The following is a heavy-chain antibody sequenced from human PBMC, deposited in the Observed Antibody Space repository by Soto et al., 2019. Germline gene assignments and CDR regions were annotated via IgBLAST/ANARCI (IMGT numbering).Heavy chain of an antibody. CDR2: IYHSGST. V-gene: IGHV4-30-2*01. D-gene: IGHD2-15*01. Sequence: QLQLQESGSGLVKPSQTLSLTCAVSGGSISSGGYSWSWIRQPPGKGLEWLGYIYHSGSTYYNPSIKSRVTISVDSSKNQFYVKLSSVTAADTAVYYCARGWPAEGSGGSGSGGCFDYWGQGTLVTVSS. CDR1: GGSISSGGYS. CDR3: ARGWPAEGSGGSGSGGCFDY. J-gene: IGHJ4*02.